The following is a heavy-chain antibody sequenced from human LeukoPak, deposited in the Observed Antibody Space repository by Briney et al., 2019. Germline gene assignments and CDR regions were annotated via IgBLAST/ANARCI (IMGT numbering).Heavy chain of an antibody. D-gene: IGHD6-19*01. CDR1: EYRFTIYL. CDR3: ARQSSGCSPDYYYYRDV. J-gene: IGHJ6*03. Sequence: GASLKFSCEASEYRFTIYLNGWVRQLPERGLGWMGIVYPGDSATSYRPFLRGQATISDMTSSSTSYLQWSRLKAEDTAYYYFARQSSGCSPDYYYYRDVWGKGTTVTIPS. CDR2: VYPGDSAT. V-gene: IGHV5-51*01.